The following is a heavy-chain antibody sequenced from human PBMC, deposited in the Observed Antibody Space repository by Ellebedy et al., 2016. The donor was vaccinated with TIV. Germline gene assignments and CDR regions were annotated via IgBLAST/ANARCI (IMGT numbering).Heavy chain of an antibody. CDR2: ISRSSGTI. V-gene: IGHV3-48*01. CDR3: ARWPSGDAPLDY. CDR1: GFTFSTHS. Sequence: GGSLRLSCAASGFTFSTHSMNWVRQAPGKGLEWLSYISRSSGTISYADSVKGRFTISRDNSKNTLYLQMNSLRVEDTAVYYCARWPSGDAPLDYWGQGTLVTVSS. D-gene: IGHD4-17*01. J-gene: IGHJ4*02.